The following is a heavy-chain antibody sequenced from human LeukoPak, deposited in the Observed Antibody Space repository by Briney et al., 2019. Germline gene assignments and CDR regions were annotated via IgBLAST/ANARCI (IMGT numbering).Heavy chain of an antibody. D-gene: IGHD3-10*01. Sequence: PGGSLRLSCAASGFPFSSYWMHWVRQAAGKGLEWVSAISGSGGSTYYADSVKGRFTISRDNSKNTLYLQMNSLRAESTAVYYCAKDFNVLLWFGEPRLYGMDVWGKGTTVTVSS. J-gene: IGHJ6*04. CDR2: ISGSGGST. CDR3: AKDFNVLLWFGEPRLYGMDV. CDR1: GFPFSSYW. V-gene: IGHV3-23*01.